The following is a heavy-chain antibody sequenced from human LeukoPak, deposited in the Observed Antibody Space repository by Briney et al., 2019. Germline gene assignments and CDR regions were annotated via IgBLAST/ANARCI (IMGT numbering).Heavy chain of an antibody. J-gene: IGHJ3*01. CDR1: GFTFSNYW. Sequence: QPGGSLRLSCAASGFTFSNYWMDWVRQAPGKGLVWVSRIHPDGKNTAYADSVKGRFTISRDNARNTLFLQMNSLRTEDAVVYYCATYVDTVRYDAFDVWGQGTMVTVSS. CDR2: IHPDGKNT. V-gene: IGHV3-74*01. D-gene: IGHD5-18*01. CDR3: ATYVDTVRYDAFDV.